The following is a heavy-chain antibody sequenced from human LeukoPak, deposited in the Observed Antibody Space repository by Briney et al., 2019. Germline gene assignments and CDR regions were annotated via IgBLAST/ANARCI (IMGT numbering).Heavy chain of an antibody. CDR1: GGSFSGYY. Sequence: PSETLSLTCAVYGGSFSGYYWSWIRQPPGKGLEWIGEINHSGSTNYNPSLKSRVTISVDTPKNQFSLKLSSVTAADTAVYYCAREIAAARSAFDIWGQGTMVTVSS. CDR2: INHSGST. CDR3: AREIAAARSAFDI. D-gene: IGHD6-13*01. J-gene: IGHJ3*02. V-gene: IGHV4-34*01.